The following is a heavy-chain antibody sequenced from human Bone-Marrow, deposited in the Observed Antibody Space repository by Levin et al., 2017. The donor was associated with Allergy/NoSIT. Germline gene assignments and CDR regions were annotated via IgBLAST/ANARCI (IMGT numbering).Heavy chain of an antibody. D-gene: IGHD2-2*01. J-gene: IGHJ6*03. CDR3: ARENYQLLSSPHMSSPDSIPYYYNYMDV. CDR1: GFTFSSYW. CDR2: INFDGSTT. V-gene: IGHV3-74*03. Sequence: PGGSLRLSCAASGFTFSSYWMDWVRQVPGKGLVWVSHINFDGSTTKYADSVKGRFTISRDNAKNTLYLHMNSLRAEDTAVYFCARENYQLLSSPHMSSPDSIPYYYNYMDVWGRGTTVTVSS.